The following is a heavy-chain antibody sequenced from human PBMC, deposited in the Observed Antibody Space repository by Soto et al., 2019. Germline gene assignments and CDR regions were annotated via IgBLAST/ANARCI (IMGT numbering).Heavy chain of an antibody. J-gene: IGHJ4*02. CDR3: VPVSGIGDY. Sequence: GGSLRLSCAASGFTFDDYAMHWVRQAPGKGLEWVSLISGDGGSTYYADSGKGRFTISRDNSKNSLYLQMSSLRTEDTAWSYGVPVSGIGDYWGQGTLVTVSS. CDR2: ISGDGGST. D-gene: IGHD1-26*01. V-gene: IGHV3-43*02. CDR1: GFTFDDYA.